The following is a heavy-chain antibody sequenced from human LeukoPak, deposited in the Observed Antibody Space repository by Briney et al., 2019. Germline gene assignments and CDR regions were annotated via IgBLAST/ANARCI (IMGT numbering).Heavy chain of an antibody. CDR2: IYSGGST. Sequence: GGSLRLSCTASGFTFGDYAMSWVRQAPGKGLEWVSVIYSGGSTYYADSVKGRFTISRDNSKNTLYLQMNSLRAEDTAVYYCARDSGYSGYDVWGQGTLVTVSS. CDR3: ARDSGYSGYDV. CDR1: GFTFGDYA. J-gene: IGHJ4*02. D-gene: IGHD5-12*01. V-gene: IGHV3-53*01.